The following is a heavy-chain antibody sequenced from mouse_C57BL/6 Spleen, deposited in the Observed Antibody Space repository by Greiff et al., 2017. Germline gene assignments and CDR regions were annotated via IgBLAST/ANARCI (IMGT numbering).Heavy chain of an antibody. CDR3: TRDDGYYERAAMDY. CDR1: GFTFSSYA. V-gene: IGHV5-9-1*02. D-gene: IGHD2-3*01. CDR2: ISSGGDYI. Sequence: EVKLVESGEGLVKPGGSLKLSCAASGFTFSSYAMSWVRQTPEKRLEWVAYISSGGDYIYYADTVKGRFTISRDNARNTLYLQMSSLKSEDTAMYYCTRDDGYYERAAMDYWGQGTSVTVSS. J-gene: IGHJ4*01.